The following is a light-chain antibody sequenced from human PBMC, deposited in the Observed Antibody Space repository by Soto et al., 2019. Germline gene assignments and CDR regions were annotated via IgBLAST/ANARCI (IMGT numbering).Light chain of an antibody. V-gene: IGLV2-11*01. CDR1: SSDVGVYNY. Sequence: QSPLTQPPSLSGSPGQSVTISCTGTSSDVGVYNYVSWYQQHPGKAPKLMIYDVTKRPSGVPDRFSGSKSANTASLTISGLQAEDEADYYCCSYAGSYAFVFGTGTKVNVL. CDR3: CSYAGSYAFV. CDR2: DVT. J-gene: IGLJ1*01.